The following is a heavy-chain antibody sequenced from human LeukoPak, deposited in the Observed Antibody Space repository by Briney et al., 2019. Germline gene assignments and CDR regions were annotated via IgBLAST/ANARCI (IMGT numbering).Heavy chain of an antibody. D-gene: IGHD5-12*01. CDR2: ISYSGST. CDR3: ARGGSGYDSFYYYGMDV. CDR1: GGSTSTYY. J-gene: IGHJ6*02. Sequence: SETLSLTCTVSGGSTSTYYWSWIRQPPGKGLEWIGYISYSGSTNYNPSLKSRVTMAVDTSKNQFSLKLSSVTAADTAVYYCARGGSGYDSFYYYGMDVWGQGTSVTVSS. V-gene: IGHV4-59*01.